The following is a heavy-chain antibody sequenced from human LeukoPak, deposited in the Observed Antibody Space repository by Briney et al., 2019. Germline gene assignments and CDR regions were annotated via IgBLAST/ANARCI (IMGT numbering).Heavy chain of an antibody. Sequence: SETLSLTCTVSGGSVTSSSYYWSWVRQPPGKGLEWIGYFYYRGTTNYTPSLKSRVTISADTSKNQFSLNLSSVTAADTAVYYCARDGPYGGKPFDYWGQGTLVTVSS. CDR3: ARDGPYGGKPFDY. V-gene: IGHV4-61*01. CDR2: FYYRGTT. J-gene: IGHJ4*02. D-gene: IGHD4-23*01. CDR1: GGSVTSSSYY.